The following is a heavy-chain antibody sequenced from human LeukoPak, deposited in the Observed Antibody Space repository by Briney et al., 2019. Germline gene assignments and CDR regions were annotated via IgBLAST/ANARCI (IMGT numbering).Heavy chain of an antibody. V-gene: IGHV1-69*05. Sequence: SVKVSCKASGGTFSSYAISWVRQAPGQGLEWMGGIIPTFGTANYAQKFQGRVTITTDESTSTAYMELSSLRSEDTAVYYCARTPNYYDSSGYYYWGQGTLVTVSS. J-gene: IGHJ4*02. D-gene: IGHD3-22*01. CDR3: ARTPNYYDSSGYYY. CDR1: GGTFSSYA. CDR2: IIPTFGTA.